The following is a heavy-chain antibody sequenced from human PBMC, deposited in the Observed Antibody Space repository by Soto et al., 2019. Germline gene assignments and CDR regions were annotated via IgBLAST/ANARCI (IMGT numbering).Heavy chain of an antibody. V-gene: IGHV4-4*07. CDR1: GASITSYG. J-gene: IGHJ4*02. CDR2: LYSSGNT. D-gene: IGHD3-22*01. Sequence: SETLSLTCSVSGASITSYGWSWIRQPAGKGLEWIGRLYSSGNTNDNPSFKSRLTMSADTSKNQFSLKLTSVTAADTAVYYCASGPNSSGRYVVDYWGQGTLVTVSS. CDR3: ASGPNSSGRYVVDY.